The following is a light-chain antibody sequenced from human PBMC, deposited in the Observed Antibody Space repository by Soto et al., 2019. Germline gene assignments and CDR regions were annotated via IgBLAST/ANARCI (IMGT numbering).Light chain of an antibody. CDR1: QCVRNN. CDR3: QHYNNWPPGRT. V-gene: IGKV3-15*01. CDR2: GAS. J-gene: IGKJ1*01. Sequence: ERMIAQSPATLSACPGEIATLSCRASQCVRNNLAWYRQKPGQAPRLLIYGASTRATGIPARFSGSGSGTEFNLSISSLQSEDFAVYYCQHYNNWPPGRTFGQGTKVDIK.